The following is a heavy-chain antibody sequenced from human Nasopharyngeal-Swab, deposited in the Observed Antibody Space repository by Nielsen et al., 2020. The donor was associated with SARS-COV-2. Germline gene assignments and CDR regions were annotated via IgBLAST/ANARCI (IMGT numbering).Heavy chain of an antibody. CDR2: ISAYNGNT. Sequence: ASVKVSYKASGYTFITFGITWVRQAPGQGLEWMGWISAYNGNTNYAQKFQDRVTMTTDTSTTTAYMELRGLKTDDTAVYYCARDNESGDYYAYDIWGQGTTVTVSS. CDR1: GYTFITFG. J-gene: IGHJ3*02. V-gene: IGHV1-18*01. CDR3: ARDNESGDYYAYDI. D-gene: IGHD4-17*01.